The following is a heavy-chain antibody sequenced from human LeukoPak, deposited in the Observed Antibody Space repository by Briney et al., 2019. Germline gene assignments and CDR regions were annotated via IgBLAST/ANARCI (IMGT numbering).Heavy chain of an antibody. CDR2: ISAYDGDT. CDR3: ARDPARIAAAGTVWFDP. Sequence: ASVKVSCKASGYTFISYGINWVRQAPGQGLEWMGWISAYDGDTNYAHKFQGRVTMTTDTSTRTASMELRSLRSDDTAVYYCARDPARIAAAGTVWFDPWGQGTLVTVSS. V-gene: IGHV1-18*01. J-gene: IGHJ5*02. D-gene: IGHD6-13*01. CDR1: GYTFISYG.